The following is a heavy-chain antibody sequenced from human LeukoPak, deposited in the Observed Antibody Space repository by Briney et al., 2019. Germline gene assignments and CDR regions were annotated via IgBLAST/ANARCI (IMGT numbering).Heavy chain of an antibody. Sequence: ASVNVSCKVSGYTLTELSMHWVRQAPGKGLEWMGGFDPEDGETIYAQKFQGRVTMTEDTSTDTAYMELSSLRSEDTAVYYCATDQSSWGIYVFWGQGTLVTVSS. D-gene: IGHD6-13*01. J-gene: IGHJ4*02. V-gene: IGHV1-24*01. CDR2: FDPEDGET. CDR3: ATDQSSWGIYVF. CDR1: GYTLTELS.